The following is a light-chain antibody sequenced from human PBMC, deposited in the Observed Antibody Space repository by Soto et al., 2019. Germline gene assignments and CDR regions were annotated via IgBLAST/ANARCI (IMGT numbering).Light chain of an antibody. V-gene: IGKV1-9*01. CDR2: AAS. J-gene: IGKJ5*01. CDR1: QTISTW. CDR3: QELNSYPRT. Sequence: DIQVTQSPPTLSASVGDRVTITCRASQTISTWMAWYQQKPGEAPKLLIYAASTLQSGVPSRFSGSGSGTDFTLTISRLKPEEFATYDCQELNSYPRTFGTGTRLEIK.